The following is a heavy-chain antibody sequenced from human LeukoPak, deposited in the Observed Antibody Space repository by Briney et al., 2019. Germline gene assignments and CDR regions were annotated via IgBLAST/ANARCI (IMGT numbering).Heavy chain of an antibody. CDR1: GYTFTSYG. D-gene: IGHD3-10*01. CDR2: ISAYNGNT. V-gene: IGHV1-18*01. J-gene: IGHJ5*02. CDR3: AREYYYGSGSYWNWFDP. Sequence: GASVKVSCMASGYTFTSYGISWVRQAPGQGLEWMGWISAYNGNTNYAQKLQGRVTMTTDTSTSTAYMELRSLRSDDTAVYYYAREYYYGSGSYWNWFDPWGQGTLVTVSS.